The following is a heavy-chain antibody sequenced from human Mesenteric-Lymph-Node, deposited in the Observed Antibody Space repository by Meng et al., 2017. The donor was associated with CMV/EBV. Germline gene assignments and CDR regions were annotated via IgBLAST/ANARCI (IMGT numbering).Heavy chain of an antibody. CDR2: INTNTGNP. Sequence: SGYTFTSYAMNWVRQAPGQGLEWMGWINTNTGNPTCAQGFTGRFVFSLDTSVSTAYLQISSLKAEDTAVYYCARVLYSSSWYPYFQHWGQGTLVTVSS. D-gene: IGHD6-13*01. J-gene: IGHJ1*01. CDR1: GYTFTSYA. CDR3: ARVLYSSSWYPYFQH. V-gene: IGHV7-4-1*02.